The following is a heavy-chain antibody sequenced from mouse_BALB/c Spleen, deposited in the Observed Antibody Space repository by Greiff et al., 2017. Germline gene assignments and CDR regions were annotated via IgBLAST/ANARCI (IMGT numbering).Heavy chain of an antibody. CDR2: ISNLAYSI. CDR3: ARDMDY. V-gene: IGHV5-15*02. J-gene: IGHJ4*01. Sequence: EVKLVESGGGLVQPGGSRKLSCAASGFTFSDYGMAWVRQAPGKGPEWVAFISNLAYSIYYADTVTGRFTISRENAKNTLYLEMSSLRSEDTAMYYCARDMDYWGQGTSVTVSS. CDR1: GFTFSDYG.